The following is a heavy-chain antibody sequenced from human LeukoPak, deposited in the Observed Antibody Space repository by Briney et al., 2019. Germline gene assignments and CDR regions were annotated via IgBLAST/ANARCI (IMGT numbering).Heavy chain of an antibody. CDR1: GGSISGNY. Sequence: SETLSLTRTVSGGSISGNYWSWIRQPAGKGLEGIGRVYTSGSSKNNPSLKSRVTMSVDTTKNQFSMKLSSVTAADTAVYYCARVYSSYYYFDSWGQGTLVTVSS. CDR3: ARVYSSYYYFDS. V-gene: IGHV4-4*07. CDR2: VYTSGSS. D-gene: IGHD6-19*01. J-gene: IGHJ4*02.